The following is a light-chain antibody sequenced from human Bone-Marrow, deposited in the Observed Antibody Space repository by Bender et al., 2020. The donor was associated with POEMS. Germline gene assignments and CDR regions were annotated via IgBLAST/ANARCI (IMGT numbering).Light chain of an antibody. V-gene: IGLV2-8*01. CDR2: DDN. CDR3: SSYAGSNLWV. CDR1: NNDIGRYNF. J-gene: IGLJ3*02. Sequence: QSALTQPASASGSPGQSVTISCTGTNNDIGRYNFVSWYQQHPGKSPKFIIYDDNKRPSGVPDRFSGSKSGNTASLTVSGLQAEDEADYYCSSYAGSNLWVFGGGTTLTIL.